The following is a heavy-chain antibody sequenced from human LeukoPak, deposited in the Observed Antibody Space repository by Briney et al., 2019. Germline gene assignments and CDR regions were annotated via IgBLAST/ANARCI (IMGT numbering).Heavy chain of an antibody. CDR2: INHSGST. V-gene: IGHV4-34*01. CDR3: ARGGYYWSGGRFYFDY. CDR1: GGSFSGYY. J-gene: IGHJ4*02. Sequence: SETLSLTCAVYGGSFSGYYWSWIRQPPGKGLEWIGEINHSGSTNYNPSLKSRVTISVDTSKNQFSLKLSSVIAADTAVYYCARGGYYWSGGRFYFDYWGQGTLVTVSS. D-gene: IGHD3-22*01.